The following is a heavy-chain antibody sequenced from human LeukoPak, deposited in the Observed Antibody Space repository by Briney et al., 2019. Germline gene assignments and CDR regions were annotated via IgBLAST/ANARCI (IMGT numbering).Heavy chain of an antibody. Sequence: ASVKVSCKASGYTFTSYDINWVRQATGQGLDGMGWMNPNSCNTGYAQKFQDRGTITRNTSISPAYMELSSLRSEDTAVYYCARGGAYSSGWTDYWGQGTLVTVSS. CDR3: ARGGAYSSGWTDY. V-gene: IGHV1-8*01. D-gene: IGHD6-19*01. CDR2: MNPNSCNT. J-gene: IGHJ4*02. CDR1: GYTFTSYD.